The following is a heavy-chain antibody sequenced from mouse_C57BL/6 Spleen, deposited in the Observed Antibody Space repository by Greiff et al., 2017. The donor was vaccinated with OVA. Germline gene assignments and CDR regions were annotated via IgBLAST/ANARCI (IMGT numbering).Heavy chain of an antibody. CDR3: ARAYGNYGYYAMDY. D-gene: IGHD2-1*01. Sequence: EVHLVESEGGLVQPGSSMKLSCTASGFTFSDYYMAWVRQVPEKGLEWVANINYDGSSTYYLDSLKSRFIISRDNAKNILYLQMSSLKSEDTATYYCARAYGNYGYYAMDYWGQGTSVTVSS. CDR1: GFTFSDYY. CDR2: INYDGSST. V-gene: IGHV5-16*01. J-gene: IGHJ4*01.